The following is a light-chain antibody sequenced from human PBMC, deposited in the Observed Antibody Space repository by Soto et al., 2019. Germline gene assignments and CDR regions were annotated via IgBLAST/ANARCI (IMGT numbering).Light chain of an antibody. Sequence: QSALTQPASVSGSPGQSITISCTGTSSDVGRYDYVSWYQLHPGKAPKLMVFEVSKRPSGVPDRFSGSKSGNTASLTVSGLQAEDEADYYCSSYAGSNKSVFGTGTKLTVL. CDR3: SSYAGSNKSV. J-gene: IGLJ1*01. CDR2: EVS. CDR1: SSDVGRYDY. V-gene: IGLV2-8*01.